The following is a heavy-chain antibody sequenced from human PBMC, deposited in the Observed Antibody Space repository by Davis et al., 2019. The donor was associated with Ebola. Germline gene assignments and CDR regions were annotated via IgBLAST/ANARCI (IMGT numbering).Heavy chain of an antibody. D-gene: IGHD3-22*01. Sequence: GESLKIPCNGSGYSFTSYWNGWVRQMPGKGLEWMGIIYPADSDTRYSPSFQGQVTISADKSISTAYLQWSSLKASDTAMYYCATYYYHSSGYFYHAFDIWGHGTMVTVSS. V-gene: IGHV5-51*01. J-gene: IGHJ3*02. CDR1: GYSFTSYW. CDR2: IYPADSDT. CDR3: ATYYYHSSGYFYHAFDI.